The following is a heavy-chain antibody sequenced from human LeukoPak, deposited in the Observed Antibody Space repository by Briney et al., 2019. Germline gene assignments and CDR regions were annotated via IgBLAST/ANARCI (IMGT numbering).Heavy chain of an antibody. D-gene: IGHD1-26*01. V-gene: IGHV1-18*01. J-gene: IGHJ4*02. Sequence: GASVKVSCKASGYTFTSYGISWVRQAPGQGLEWMGWISAYNGNTNYAQKLQGRVTMTTDTSTSTAYMELRSLRSDDTAVYYCARASIYSGSYVIDYWGQGTLVTVSS. CDR1: GYTFTSYG. CDR2: ISAYNGNT. CDR3: ARASIYSGSYVIDY.